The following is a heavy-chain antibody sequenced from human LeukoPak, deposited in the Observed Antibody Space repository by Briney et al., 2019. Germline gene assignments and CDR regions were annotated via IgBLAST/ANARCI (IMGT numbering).Heavy chain of an antibody. J-gene: IGHJ5*02. D-gene: IGHD3/OR15-3a*01. V-gene: IGHV4-38-2*02. CDR2: IYHSGST. Sequence: SETLSLTCTVSGYSISSGYYWGWIRQPPGKGLEWIGSIYHSGSTYYNPSLKSRVTISVDTSKNQFSLKLSSVTAADTAVYYCAWTDWFDPWGQGTLVTVSS. CDR1: GYSISSGYY. CDR3: AWTDWFDP.